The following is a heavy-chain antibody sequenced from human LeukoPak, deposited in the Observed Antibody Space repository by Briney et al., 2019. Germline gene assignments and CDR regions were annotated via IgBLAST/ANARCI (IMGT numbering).Heavy chain of an antibody. CDR2: IYHSGRT. CDR3: ARERERNCSGGICRGYFDY. D-gene: IGHD2-15*01. Sequence: PSETLSLTCAVSDYSMSSGYYWGWVRQPPGKGLEWIGSIYHSGRTYYNPSLKSRVTISVDTSKNQFSLKLSSVTAADTAVYSCARERERNCSGGICRGYFDYWGQGTLVTVSS. V-gene: IGHV4-38-2*02. CDR1: DYSMSSGYY. J-gene: IGHJ4*02.